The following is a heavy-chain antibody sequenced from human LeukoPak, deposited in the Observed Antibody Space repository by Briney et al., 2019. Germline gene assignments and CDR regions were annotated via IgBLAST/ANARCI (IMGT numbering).Heavy chain of an antibody. CDR2: INHSGST. J-gene: IGHJ4*02. CDR1: GGSFSGYY. V-gene: IGHV4-34*01. Sequence: SETLSLTCAVYGGSFSGYYWSWIRQPPGKGLEWIGEINHSGSTNYNPSFKSRVTISVDTSKNQFSLKLSSVTAADTAVYYCARVEMATISLDYWGQGTLVTVSS. CDR3: ARVEMATISLDY. D-gene: IGHD5-24*01.